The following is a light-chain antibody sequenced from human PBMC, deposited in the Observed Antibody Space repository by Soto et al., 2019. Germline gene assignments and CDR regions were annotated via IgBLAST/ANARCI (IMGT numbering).Light chain of an antibody. V-gene: IGLV2-11*01. CDR3: CSYAGSYTHYV. CDR1: SSDVGGYNY. CDR2: DVS. J-gene: IGLJ1*01. Sequence: QSALTQPRSVSGSPGQSVTISCTGTSSDVGGYNYVSWYQQHPGKAPKLMIYDVSKRPSGLPDRFSGSKSGNTASLTISGLQAEDEADYYCCSYAGSYTHYVFGTGTKVTVL.